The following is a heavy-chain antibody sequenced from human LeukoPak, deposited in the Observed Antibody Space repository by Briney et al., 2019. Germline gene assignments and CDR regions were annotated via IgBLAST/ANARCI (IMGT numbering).Heavy chain of an antibody. D-gene: IGHD2-2*01. J-gene: IGHJ3*02. Sequence: PSQTLSLTCTVSGGSISSGTYYWSWIRQHPGKGLESIGYIYYSGSTYYNPSLKSRVTISVDTSKNQFYLKLSSVTAADTAVYYCARDWCSSTSCYDAFEIWGQGTMVTVSS. CDR1: GGSISSGTYY. V-gene: IGHV4-31*03. CDR3: ARDWCSSTSCYDAFEI. CDR2: IYYSGST.